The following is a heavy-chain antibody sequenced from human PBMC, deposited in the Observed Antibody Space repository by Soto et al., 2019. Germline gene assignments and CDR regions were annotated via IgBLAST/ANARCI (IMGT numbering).Heavy chain of an antibody. D-gene: IGHD1-26*01. CDR2: ISGSGGST. CDR1: GFTFSSYA. Sequence: EVQLLESGGGLVQPGGSLRLSCAASGFTFSSYAMSWVRQAPGKGLEWVSAISGSGGSTYYADSVKGRFTISRDNSKNTLYRRRSSLGAEDTAVYYCAKRVGASLYWGQGTLVTVSS. J-gene: IGHJ4*02. CDR3: AKRVGASLY. V-gene: IGHV3-23*01.